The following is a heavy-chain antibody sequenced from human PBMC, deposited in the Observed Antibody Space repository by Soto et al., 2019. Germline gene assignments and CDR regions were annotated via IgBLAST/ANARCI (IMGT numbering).Heavy chain of an antibody. J-gene: IGHJ6*02. V-gene: IGHV4-59*01. CDR2: MYNTGST. Sequence: SSETLSLTCTVSGGSISSYYWSWIRQPPGKGLEWVGYMYNTGSTIYNPSLKSRVTISVDTSKNQFSLKLNSVTAADTAVYYCARDLWGYCGADCYPLDVWGQGTTVTVSS. D-gene: IGHD2-21*02. CDR3: ARDLWGYCGADCYPLDV. CDR1: GGSISSYY.